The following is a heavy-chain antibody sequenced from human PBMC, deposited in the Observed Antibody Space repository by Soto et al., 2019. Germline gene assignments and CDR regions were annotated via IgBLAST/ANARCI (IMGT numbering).Heavy chain of an antibody. CDR3: ARDFDRSLSSSWLYYFDY. Sequence: EVQLVESGGGLVKPGGSLRLSCAASGFTFSSYSMNWVRQAPGKGLEWVSSISSSSSYIYYADSVKGRFTISRDNAKNSLCLQMNSLRAEDTAVYYCARDFDRSLSSSWLYYFDYWGQGTLVTVSS. V-gene: IGHV3-21*01. CDR1: GFTFSSYS. CDR2: ISSSSSYI. D-gene: IGHD6-13*01. J-gene: IGHJ4*02.